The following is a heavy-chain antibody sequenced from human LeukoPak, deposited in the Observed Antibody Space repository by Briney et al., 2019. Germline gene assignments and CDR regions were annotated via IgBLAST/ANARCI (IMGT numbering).Heavy chain of an antibody. V-gene: IGHV4-59*01. Sequence: TSEPLSLTCTVSGGSISNYYWSWIRQPPGKGPEWIGHIDNSESTNYNPSLKSRVTISVDTSKNLVSLRLSSVTAADTAVYYCARESSMVRDSYFYSMDVWGQGTTVTVSS. CDR1: GGSISNYY. CDR2: IDNSEST. J-gene: IGHJ6*02. D-gene: IGHD3-10*01. CDR3: ARESSMVRDSYFYSMDV.